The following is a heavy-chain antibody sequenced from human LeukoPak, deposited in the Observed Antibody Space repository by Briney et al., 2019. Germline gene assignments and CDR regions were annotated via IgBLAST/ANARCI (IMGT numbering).Heavy chain of an antibody. Sequence: ETLSLTCTVSGGSISSNYMSWVRQAPGKGLEWVSVIYSGGSTYYADSVKGRFTISRDNSKNTLYLQMNSLRAEDTAVYYCARESYYYGMDVWGQGTTVTVSS. J-gene: IGHJ6*02. CDR1: GGSISSNY. V-gene: IGHV3-66*01. CDR2: IYSGGST. CDR3: ARESYYYGMDV.